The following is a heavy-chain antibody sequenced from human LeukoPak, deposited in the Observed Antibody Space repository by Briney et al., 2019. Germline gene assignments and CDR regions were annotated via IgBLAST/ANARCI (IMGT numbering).Heavy chain of an antibody. V-gene: IGHV3-7*01. J-gene: IGHJ4*02. Sequence: PGGSLRPSCVVSGFTFSNYWMSWVRQAPGKGLEWVAHIKQDESEKYYVDSVKGRFTISRDNAKNSLYLQMNSLRAEDTAVYYCARGSAVTANNFDFWGQGTLVTVSS. CDR2: IKQDESEK. D-gene: IGHD4-11*01. CDR3: ARGSAVTANNFDF. CDR1: GFTFSNYW.